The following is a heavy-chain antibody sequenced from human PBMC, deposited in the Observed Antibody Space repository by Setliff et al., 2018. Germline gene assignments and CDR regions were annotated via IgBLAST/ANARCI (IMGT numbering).Heavy chain of an antibody. J-gene: IGHJ4*02. CDR2: IKQDGSEK. D-gene: IGHD3-16*01. V-gene: IGHV3-7*01. CDR1: GFTFSSYW. CDR3: ARDGLRSDSPWGYFDY. Sequence: GGSLRLSCAASGFTFSSYWMSWVRQAPGKGLEWVANIKQDGSEKYYVDSVKGRFTISRDNAKNSLYLQMNSLRAEDTAVYYCARDGLRSDSPWGYFDYWGQGTLVTVSS.